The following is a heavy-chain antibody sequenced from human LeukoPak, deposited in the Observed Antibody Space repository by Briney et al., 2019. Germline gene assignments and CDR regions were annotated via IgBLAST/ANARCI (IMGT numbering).Heavy chain of an antibody. J-gene: IGHJ4*02. CDR2: INPSNGAT. CDR1: GYTFTSYG. D-gene: IGHD6-19*01. Sequence: ASVKVSCKASGYTFTSYGISWVRQAPGQGLEWMGRINPSNGATNFAKKFQGVTMTRDTSISTAYMELSRLRSDDTAMYYCARMSSGWAQHDFDYWGQGTLVTVSS. V-gene: IGHV1-2*06. CDR3: ARMSSGWAQHDFDY.